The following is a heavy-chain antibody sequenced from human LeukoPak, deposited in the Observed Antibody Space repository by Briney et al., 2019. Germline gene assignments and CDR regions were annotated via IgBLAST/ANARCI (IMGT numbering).Heavy chain of an antibody. J-gene: IGHJ4*02. Sequence: GRSLRLSCAASGFTFSSYAMHWVRQAPGKGLEWVAVISYDGSNKYYADSVKGRFTISRDNSKNMLYLQMNSLRAEDTAVYYCARDLHPLTGTKYFPYWGQGTLVTVSS. CDR2: ISYDGSNK. D-gene: IGHD1-20*01. CDR3: ARDLHPLTGTKYFPY. CDR1: GFTFSSYA. V-gene: IGHV3-30*04.